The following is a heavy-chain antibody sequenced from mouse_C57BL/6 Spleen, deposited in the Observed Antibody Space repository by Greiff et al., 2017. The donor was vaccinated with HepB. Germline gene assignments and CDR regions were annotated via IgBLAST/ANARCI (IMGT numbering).Heavy chain of an antibody. CDR2: ISYDGSN. D-gene: IGHD2-4*01. CDR3: ARGSDYDDFDY. V-gene: IGHV3-6*01. J-gene: IGHJ2*01. Sequence: DVKLQESGPGLVKPSQSLSLTCSVTGYSITSGYYWNWIRQFPGNKLEWMGYISYDGSNNYNPSLKNRISITRDTSKNQFFLKLNSVTTEDTATYYCARGSDYDDFDYWGQGTTLTVSS. CDR1: GYSITSGYY.